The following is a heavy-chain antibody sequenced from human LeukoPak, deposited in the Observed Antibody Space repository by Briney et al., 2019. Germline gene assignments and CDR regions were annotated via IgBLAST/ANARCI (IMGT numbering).Heavy chain of an antibody. V-gene: IGHV1-58*02. CDR1: GFTFTSSA. CDR2: IVVGSGDT. D-gene: IGHD3-22*01. CDR3: AAVKPNSSAARSHAFDI. J-gene: IGHJ3*02. Sequence: GTSVKVSCKASGFTFTSSAMQWVRQARGQRLEWIGWIVVGSGDTNYAQKFQERVTITRDMSTSTAYMELSSLRSEDTAVYYCAAVKPNSSAARSHAFDIWGQGTMVTVSS.